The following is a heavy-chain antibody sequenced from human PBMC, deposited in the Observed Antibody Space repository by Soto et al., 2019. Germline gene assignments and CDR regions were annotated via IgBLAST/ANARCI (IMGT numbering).Heavy chain of an antibody. D-gene: IGHD6-19*01. Sequence: QVQLVQSGAEVKKPGSSVKVSCKASGSTFSSYAISWVRQAPGQGLEWMGGIIPIFGTANYAQKFQGRVTITADESTSTAYMELSSLRSEDTAVYYCARKGFRAVEGAFDIWGQGTMVTVSS. V-gene: IGHV1-69*01. J-gene: IGHJ3*02. CDR2: IIPIFGTA. CDR3: ARKGFRAVEGAFDI. CDR1: GSTFSSYA.